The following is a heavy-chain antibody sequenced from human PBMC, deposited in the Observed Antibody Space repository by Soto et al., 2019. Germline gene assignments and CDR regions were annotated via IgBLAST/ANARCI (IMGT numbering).Heavy chain of an antibody. V-gene: IGHV1-69*04. CDR2: IIPILGIA. D-gene: IGHD2-2*01. J-gene: IGHJ4*02. CDR3: ARDMRAVVPAAILDY. CDR1: GGTFSSYT. Sequence: SVKVSCKASGGTFSSYTISWVRQAPGQGLEWMGRIIPILGIANHAQKFQGRLTITADKSTSTAYMELSSLRSGDTAVYYCARDMRAVVPAAILDYWGQGTLVTVS.